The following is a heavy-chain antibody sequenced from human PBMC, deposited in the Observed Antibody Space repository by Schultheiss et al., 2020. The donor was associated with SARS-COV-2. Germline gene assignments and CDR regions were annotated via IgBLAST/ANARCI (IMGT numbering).Heavy chain of an antibody. V-gene: IGHV4-59*12. J-gene: IGHJ4*02. D-gene: IGHD4-17*01. Sequence: SETLSLTCTVSGGSISSYYWSWIRQPPGKGLEWIGYIYYSGTTNYNPSLKSRVTISVDKSKNQFSLKLSSVTAADTAVYYCARRHDYGDYQFDYWGQGTLVTVSS. CDR2: IYYSGTT. CDR3: ARRHDYGDYQFDY. CDR1: GGSISSYY.